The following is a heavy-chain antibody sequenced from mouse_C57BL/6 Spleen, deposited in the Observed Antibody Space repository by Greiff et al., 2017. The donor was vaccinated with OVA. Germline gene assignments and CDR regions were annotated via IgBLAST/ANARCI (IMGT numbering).Heavy chain of an antibody. J-gene: IGHJ1*03. Sequence: EVQLQQSGPELVKPGASVKIPCKASGYTFTDYNMDWVKQSHGKSLEWIGDINPNNGGTIYNQKFKGKATLTVDKSSSTADMELRSRTSEDTAFYYCARGRDYYGSSHWYFDVWGTGTTVTGSS. CDR3: ARGRDYYGSSHWYFDV. V-gene: IGHV1-18*01. D-gene: IGHD1-1*01. CDR2: INPNNGGT. CDR1: GYTFTDYN.